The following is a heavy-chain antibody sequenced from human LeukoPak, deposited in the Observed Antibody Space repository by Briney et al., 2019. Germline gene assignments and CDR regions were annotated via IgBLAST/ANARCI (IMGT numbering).Heavy chain of an antibody. V-gene: IGHV3-64D*06. D-gene: IGHD7-27*01. Sequence: GGSLRLSCSASGFTFSGHFMNWVRQAPGKGLEYVSSISINGDKTYYAESVKGRFTISRDNSKNTLYLQLSSLRVEDTAVYYCIKDRTGTWSFDHWGQGTLLTVSS. CDR3: IKDRTGTWSFDH. J-gene: IGHJ4*02. CDR1: GFTFSGHF. CDR2: ISINGDKT.